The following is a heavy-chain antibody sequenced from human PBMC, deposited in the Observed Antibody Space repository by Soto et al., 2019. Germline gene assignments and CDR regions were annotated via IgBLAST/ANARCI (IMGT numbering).Heavy chain of an antibody. V-gene: IGHV4-34*01. CDR3: ARNKRVVRGVDYFGY. CDR2: INHSGST. J-gene: IGHJ4*02. CDR1: GGSFSGYY. Sequence: SETLSLTCAVYGGSFSGYYWSWIRQPPGKGLEWIGEINHSGSTNYNPSLKSRVTISVDTSKNQFSLKLSSVTAADTAVYYCARNKRVVRGVDYFGYWGQGTLVTVSS. D-gene: IGHD3-10*01.